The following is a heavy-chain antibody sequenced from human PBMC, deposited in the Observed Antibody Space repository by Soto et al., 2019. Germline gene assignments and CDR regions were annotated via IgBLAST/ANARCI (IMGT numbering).Heavy chain of an antibody. Sequence: HPGGSLRLSCAASGFTFSNFAMHWVRQAPGKGLEWLAAVWFDGSNKYYGDSVRGRFTISRDNSRNTLYLQMNSLRPEDTAVYYCTRDHHAFDIWGQGTMVTVSS. J-gene: IGHJ3*02. V-gene: IGHV3-33*01. CDR2: VWFDGSNK. CDR1: GFTFSNFA. CDR3: TRDHHAFDI.